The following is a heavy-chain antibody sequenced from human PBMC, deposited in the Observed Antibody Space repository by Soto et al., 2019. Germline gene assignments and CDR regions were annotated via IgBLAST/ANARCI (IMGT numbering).Heavy chain of an antibody. V-gene: IGHV4-34*02. CDR3: ARAGYSINWFDP. J-gene: IGHJ5*02. CDR1: GGSFSNYY. D-gene: IGHD6-13*01. CDR2: INHSGST. Sequence: QVQLQQWGAGLLMPSETLSLTCAVYGGSFSNYYWNWIRQPPGTGLERIGEINHSGSTNYNPSLKSRVTISVNTSKNQFSLKLSSVTAADTAVYYCARAGYSINWFDPWGQGILVTVSS.